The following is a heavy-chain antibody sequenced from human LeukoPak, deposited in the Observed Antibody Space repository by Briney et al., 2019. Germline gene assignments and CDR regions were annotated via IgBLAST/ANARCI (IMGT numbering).Heavy chain of an antibody. J-gene: IGHJ3*02. V-gene: IGHV3-53*01. Sequence: GGSLRLSCAASGFTVSSSYMSWVGQAPGKGLEWVSVIYSGGSTYYADSVKGRFTISRDNSKNTLYLQMNSLRAEDTAVYYCARRYYDSSGYYRNDIWGQGTMVTVSS. CDR2: IYSGGST. CDR1: GFTVSSSY. CDR3: ARRYYDSSGYYRNDI. D-gene: IGHD3-22*01.